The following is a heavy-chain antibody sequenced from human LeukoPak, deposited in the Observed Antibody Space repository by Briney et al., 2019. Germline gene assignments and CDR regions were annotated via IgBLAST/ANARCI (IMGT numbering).Heavy chain of an antibody. J-gene: IGHJ4*02. V-gene: IGHV3-23*01. CDR3: AKDERNWNYNLASQTYD. CDR1: GFRFISYA. D-gene: IGHD1-7*01. Sequence: GSLRLSCAASGFRFISYAMSWVRQAPGKGLEWVSAISGSGVSTYYADSVKGRFTVSRDNSKNTLYLQMSSLRAEDTAVYYCAKDERNWNYNLASQTYDWGQGTLVTVSS. CDR2: ISGSGVST.